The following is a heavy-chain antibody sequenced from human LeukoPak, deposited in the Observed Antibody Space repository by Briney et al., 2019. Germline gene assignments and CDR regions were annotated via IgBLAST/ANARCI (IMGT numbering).Heavy chain of an antibody. CDR1: GGSISSGSYY. D-gene: IGHD3-22*01. CDR2: IYTSGST. CDR3: ARLRTYYYDSSGYFDY. Sequence: PSQTLSLTCTVSGGSISSGSYYWSWIRQPAGKGLEWIGRIYTSGSTNYNPSLKSRVTISVDTSKNQFSLKLSSVTAADTAVYYCARLRTYYYDSSGYFDYWGQGTLVTVSS. V-gene: IGHV4-61*02. J-gene: IGHJ4*02.